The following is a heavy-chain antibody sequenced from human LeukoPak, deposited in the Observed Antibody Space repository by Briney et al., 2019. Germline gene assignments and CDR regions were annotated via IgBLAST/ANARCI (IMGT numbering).Heavy chain of an antibody. CDR1: GFTFSSST. CDR2: ISSGSNYI. CDR3: AKDAQRGFDYSNSLEN. D-gene: IGHD4-11*01. Sequence: PGGSLRLSCAASGFTFSSSTMNWVRQAPGKGLEWVSSISSGSNYIYYADSVKGRFTISRDNAKNSLYLQMNSLRPEDTAVYYCAKDAQRGFDYSNSLENWGQGTLVTVSS. V-gene: IGHV3-21*04. J-gene: IGHJ4*02.